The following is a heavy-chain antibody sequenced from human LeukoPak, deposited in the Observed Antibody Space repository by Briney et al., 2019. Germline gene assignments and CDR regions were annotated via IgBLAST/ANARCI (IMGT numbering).Heavy chain of an antibody. CDR1: GGSISSSSYY. D-gene: IGHD3-3*01. Sequence: SETLSLTCTVSGGSISSSSYYWGWIRQPPGKGLEWIGSIYYSGSTYYNPSLKSRVTISVDTSKNQFSLKLSSVTAADTAVYYCARSSGYYEHPVNWFDPWGQGTLVTVSS. J-gene: IGHJ5*02. V-gene: IGHV4-39*01. CDR3: ARSSGYYEHPVNWFDP. CDR2: IYYSGST.